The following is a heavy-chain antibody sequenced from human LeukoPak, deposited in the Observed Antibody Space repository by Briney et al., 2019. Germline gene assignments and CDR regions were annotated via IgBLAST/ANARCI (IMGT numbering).Heavy chain of an antibody. CDR2: ISAYNGNT. Sequence: GASVKVSCKASGYTFTSYGISWVRQAPGQGLEWMGWISAYNGNTNYAQKLQGRVTMTTDTSTSTAYMELRSLRSDDTAVYYCAREYSPISGYSSSWCYGMDVWGQGTTVTVSS. CDR3: AREYSPISGYSSSWCYGMDV. V-gene: IGHV1-18*01. J-gene: IGHJ6*02. CDR1: GYTFTSYG. D-gene: IGHD6-13*01.